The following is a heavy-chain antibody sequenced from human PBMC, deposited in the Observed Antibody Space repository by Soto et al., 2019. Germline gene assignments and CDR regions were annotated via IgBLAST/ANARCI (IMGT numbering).Heavy chain of an antibody. CDR1: GGFISSYY. J-gene: IGHJ2*01. Sequence: PSETLSLTCTVSGGFISSYYWSWIRQPPGKGLEWIGHIYYSGSTNYNPSLKSRVTISVDTSKNQFSLKLSSVTAADTAVYYGARFNWYFDLWGRGTLVTVSS. V-gene: IGHV4-59*08. CDR2: IYYSGST. CDR3: ARFNWYFDL.